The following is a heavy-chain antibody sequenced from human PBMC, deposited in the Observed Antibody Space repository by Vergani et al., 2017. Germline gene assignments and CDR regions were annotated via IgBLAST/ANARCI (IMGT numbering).Heavy chain of an antibody. CDR1: GGSITSGNYP. V-gene: IGHV4-30-4*08. CDR2: IHLSGTT. J-gene: IGHJ3*01. D-gene: IGHD5-12*01. CDR3: ARDKCKDYDYYPDAYEV. Sequence: QVQLQESGPGLVKPSQTLSLTCTVSGGSITSGNYPWTWIRQSPGKGLEWIGYIHLSGTTYYNPSLSSRVTISLDTSRNQFSLHLRSVSAADTAVYYCARDKCKDYDYYPDAYEVLGQGTVGNVS.